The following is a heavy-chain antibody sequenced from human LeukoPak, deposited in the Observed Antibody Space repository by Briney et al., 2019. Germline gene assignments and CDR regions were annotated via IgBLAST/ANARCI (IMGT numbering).Heavy chain of an antibody. D-gene: IGHD3-16*02. V-gene: IGHV3-23*01. J-gene: IGHJ4*02. CDR2: ISGSGDNT. CDR1: GFTVNSYA. Sequence: GGSLRLSCAASGFTVNSYAMSWVRQGPGKGLEWVSTISGSGDNTYYADSVRDRFTISRDNSKNTLCLQMDSLRAEDTAIYYCTKDHSEYVWGSYRRDDYWGQGTLVTVSS. CDR3: TKDHSEYVWGSYRRDDY.